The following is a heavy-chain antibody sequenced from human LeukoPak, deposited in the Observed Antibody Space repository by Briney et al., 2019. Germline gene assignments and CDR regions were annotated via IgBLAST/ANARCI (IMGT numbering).Heavy chain of an antibody. CDR3: TRDRGFGADDY. CDR1: GYPFSGYW. Sequence: GGSLRLSCGASGYPFSGYWMSWVRQAPGKGLEWVANIHKDGSAKRYVDSVKGRFTISRDNAKSSLYLQMNSLRDEDTAVYYCTRDRGFGADDYWGQGSLVSVSS. D-gene: IGHD3-10*01. V-gene: IGHV3-7*01. CDR2: IHKDGSAK. J-gene: IGHJ4*02.